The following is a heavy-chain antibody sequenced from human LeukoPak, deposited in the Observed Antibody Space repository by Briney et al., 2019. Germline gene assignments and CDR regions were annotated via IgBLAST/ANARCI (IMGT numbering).Heavy chain of an antibody. J-gene: IGHJ4*02. CDR1: GFTFSSYA. Sequence: GGSLRLSCAASGFTFSSYAMHWVRQAPGKGLEWVSVIYSGGSTYYADSVKGRFTISRDNSENTLYLQMNSLRAEDTAVYYCARGGDYVWGSYRPFDYWGQGTLVTVSS. D-gene: IGHD3-16*02. CDR2: IYSGGST. V-gene: IGHV3-53*01. CDR3: ARGGDYVWGSYRPFDY.